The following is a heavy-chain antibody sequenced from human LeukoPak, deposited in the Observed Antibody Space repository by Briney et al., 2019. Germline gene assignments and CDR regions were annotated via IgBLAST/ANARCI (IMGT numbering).Heavy chain of an antibody. V-gene: IGHV4-59*08. D-gene: IGHD3-16*01. CDR2: IYYSGST. J-gene: IGHJ5*02. Sequence: SETLSLTCTVSGGSISSYYWSWIRQPPGKGLEWIGYIYYSGSTNYDPSLKSRVTISVDTSKNQFSLKLSSVTAADTAVYYCARGSLFSWNWFDPWGQGTLVTVSS. CDR3: ARGSLFSWNWFDP. CDR1: GGSISSYY.